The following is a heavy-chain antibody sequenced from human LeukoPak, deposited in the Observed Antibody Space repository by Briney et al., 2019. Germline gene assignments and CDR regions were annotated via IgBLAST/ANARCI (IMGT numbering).Heavy chain of an antibody. V-gene: IGHV4-31*03. Sequence: SQTLSLTCTVSGGSISSGGYYWRWIRQHPGKGLEWIGYIYYSGSTYYNPSLKSRVTISVDTSKNQFSLKLSSVTAADTAVYYCARDGSNEGSSWIEYFQHWGQGTLVTVSS. J-gene: IGHJ1*01. CDR2: IYYSGST. CDR3: ARDGSNEGSSWIEYFQH. D-gene: IGHD6-13*01. CDR1: GGSISSGGYY.